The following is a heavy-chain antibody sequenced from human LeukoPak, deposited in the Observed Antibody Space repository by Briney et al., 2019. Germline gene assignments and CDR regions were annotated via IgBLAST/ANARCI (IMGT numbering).Heavy chain of an antibody. J-gene: IGHJ3*02. V-gene: IGHV1-18*01. D-gene: IGHD2-15*01. Sequence: ASVKVSCKPSGFTFNTYDFNWVRQAPGQGLEWVGWISPYNGDSKYAQRLQGRVTMTTDASTSTDYMELRSLRSDDTAVYYCTRYCSGGACYAYDAFDIWGQGTMVTVSS. CDR1: GFTFNTYD. CDR2: ISPYNGDS. CDR3: TRYCSGGACYAYDAFDI.